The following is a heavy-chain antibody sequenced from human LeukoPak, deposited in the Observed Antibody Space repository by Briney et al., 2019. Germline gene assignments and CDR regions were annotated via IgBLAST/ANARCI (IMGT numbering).Heavy chain of an antibody. CDR1: GGTFSSYA. CDR2: IIPIFGTA. CDR3: ARGTFGGVIAFAPSFDY. J-gene: IGHJ4*02. Sequence: GSSVKVSCKASGGTFSSYAISWERQAPGQGLEWMGGIIPIFGTANYAQKFQGRVTITADKSTSTAYMELSSLRSEDTAVYYCARGTFGGVIAFAPSFDYWGQGTLVTVSS. V-gene: IGHV1-69*06. D-gene: IGHD3-16*02.